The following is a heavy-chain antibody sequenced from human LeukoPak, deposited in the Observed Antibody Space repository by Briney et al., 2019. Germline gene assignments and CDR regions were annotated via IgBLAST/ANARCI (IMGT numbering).Heavy chain of an antibody. CDR3: AKGIRGSTSCEMDY. CDR1: GFTFSSYA. V-gene: IGHV3-23*01. Sequence: GGSLRLSCAASGFTFSSYAMSWVRQAPGKGLEWVSAISGSGGSTYYADSVKGRFTISRDNSKNTLYLQMNSLRAEDTAVYYCAKGIRGSTSCEMDYWGQGTLVTVSS. J-gene: IGHJ4*02. D-gene: IGHD2-2*01. CDR2: ISGSGGST.